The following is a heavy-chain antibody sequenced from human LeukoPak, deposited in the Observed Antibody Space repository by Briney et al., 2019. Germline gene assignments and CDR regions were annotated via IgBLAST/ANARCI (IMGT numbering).Heavy chain of an antibody. CDR3: ARGYGDFRVEGRYFHS. V-gene: IGHV4-59*01. CDR1: DGSITNYD. J-gene: IGHJ4*02. CDR2: VHYSGTA. D-gene: IGHD4-17*01. Sequence: SETLSLTCTVSDGSITNYDWSWVRQSPGKGLEFIGHVHYSGTANYNPSLRSRVTISIDTSKKHFFLKLKSVTAADTAVYYCARGYGDFRVEGRYFHSWGQGTLVTVS.